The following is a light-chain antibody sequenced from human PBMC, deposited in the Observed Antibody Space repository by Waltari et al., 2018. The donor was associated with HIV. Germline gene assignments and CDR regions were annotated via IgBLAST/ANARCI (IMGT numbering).Light chain of an antibody. CDR3: CSCPRSGIRYV. CDR1: SSNVGSDDL. V-gene: IGLV2-23*02. Sequence: QSALTQPASVSGSPGQSITISCTGTSSNVGSDDLVSWYQQHPGEAPKLSIYEVTERPSGVSNRFSGSKSGNTASLTISGLQAEDEADYYCCSCPRSGIRYVFGTGTKVTVL. CDR2: EVT. J-gene: IGLJ1*01.